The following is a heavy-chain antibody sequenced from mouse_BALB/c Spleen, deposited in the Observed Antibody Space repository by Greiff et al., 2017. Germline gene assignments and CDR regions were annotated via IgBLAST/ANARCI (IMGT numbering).Heavy chain of an antibody. J-gene: IGHJ4*01. V-gene: IGHV2-6-7*01. D-gene: IGHD2-4*01. CDR2: IWGDGSP. Sequence: VQLVESGPGLVAPSQSLSITCTVSGFSLTGYGVNWVRQPPGKGLEWLGMIWGDGSPDYNSALKSRLSISKDNSKSQVFLKMNSLQTDDTARYYCARDGDYDYDGYAMDYWGQGTSVTVSS. CDR3: ARDGDYDYDGYAMDY. CDR1: GFSLTGYG.